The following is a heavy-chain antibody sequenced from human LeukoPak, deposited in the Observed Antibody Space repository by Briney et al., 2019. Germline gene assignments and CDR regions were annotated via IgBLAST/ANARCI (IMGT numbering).Heavy chain of an antibody. V-gene: IGHV7-4-1*02. CDR1: GYTFTSYA. J-gene: IGHJ4*02. CDR2: INTNTGNP. D-gene: IGHD3-10*01. Sequence: PGASVKVSCKASGYTFTSYAMNWVRQAPGQGLEWMGWINTNTGNPTYAQGFTGRFVFSLDTSVSTAYLQISSLKAEDTAVYYCATPPPHYYGSGSLDYWGQGTLVTVSS. CDR3: ATPPPHYYGSGSLDY.